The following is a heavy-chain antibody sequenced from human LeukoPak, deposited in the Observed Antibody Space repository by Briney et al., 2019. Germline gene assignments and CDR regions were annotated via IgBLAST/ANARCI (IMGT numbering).Heavy chain of an antibody. V-gene: IGHV5-51*01. Sequence: GESLKISCKGSGYSFTNYWIGWVRQTPGKGLEWMGIIYPGDSDTRSSPSFQGQVTISADKSIITAYLQWSSLKASDTAMYYCARLNVSSSSGGAFDIWGQGTMVTVSS. CDR3: ARLNVSSSSGGAFDI. CDR1: GYSFTNYW. D-gene: IGHD6-6*01. CDR2: IYPGDSDT. J-gene: IGHJ3*02.